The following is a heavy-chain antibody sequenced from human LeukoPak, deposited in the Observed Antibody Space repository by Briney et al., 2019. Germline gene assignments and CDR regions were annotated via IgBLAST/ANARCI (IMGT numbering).Heavy chain of an antibody. CDR1: GFTFSGYW. J-gene: IGHJ4*02. D-gene: IGHD4-23*01. V-gene: IGHV3-7*03. CDR3: ARGDYGGTSADLTTFDY. CDR2: IKQDGSDK. Sequence: PGGSLRLSCAASGFTFSGYWMSWVRQAPGKGLEWVANIKQDGSDKNNVDFVEGRFTISRDNAKNSLHLQMTSLRPEDTAVYYCARGDYGGTSADLTTFDYWRQGTLVTVSS.